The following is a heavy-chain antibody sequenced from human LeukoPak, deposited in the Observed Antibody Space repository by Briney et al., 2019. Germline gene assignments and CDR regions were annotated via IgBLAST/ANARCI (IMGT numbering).Heavy chain of an antibody. V-gene: IGHV3-48*04. D-gene: IGHD3-22*01. CDR2: ISSSSSTI. CDR1: GFTFSSYS. CDR3: ARNSAGYYDSSGYPPYYYGMDV. Sequence: GGSLRLSCAASGFTFSSYSMNWVRQAPGKGLEWVSYISSSSSTIYYADSVKGRFTISRDNAKNSLYLQMNSLRAEDTAVYYCARNSAGYYDSSGYPPYYYGMDVWGQGTTVTVSS. J-gene: IGHJ6*02.